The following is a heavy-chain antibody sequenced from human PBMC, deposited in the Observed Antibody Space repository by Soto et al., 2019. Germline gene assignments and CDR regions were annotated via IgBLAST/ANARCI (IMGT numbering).Heavy chain of an antibody. J-gene: IGHJ3*02. Sequence: SETLSLTCTVSGGSISSGGYYWSWIRQHPGKGLEWIGYIYYSGSTYYNPSLKSRVTISVDTSKNQFSLKLSSVTAADTAVYYCARFPPAGYSSSWSDVFDIWGQGTMVTVSS. D-gene: IGHD6-13*01. CDR1: GGSISSGGYY. V-gene: IGHV4-31*03. CDR2: IYYSGST. CDR3: ARFPPAGYSSSWSDVFDI.